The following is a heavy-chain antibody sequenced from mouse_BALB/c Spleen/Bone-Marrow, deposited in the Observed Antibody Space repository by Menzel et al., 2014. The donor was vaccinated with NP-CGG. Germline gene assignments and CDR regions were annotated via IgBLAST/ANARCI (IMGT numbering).Heavy chain of an antibody. V-gene: IGHV2-9-2*01. CDR1: GFSLTSYD. CDR3: VREGDDGAFAY. CDR2: IWTGGGT. Sequence: QVQLQQSGPGLVAPSQSLSITCTVSGFSLTSYDISWIRQPPGKGLEWLGVIWTGGGTNYNATVMARLSISKDNSKNQVFLKMNSLQTDDTAIYYCVREGDDGAFAYWGQGTPVTVSA. D-gene: IGHD2-3*01. J-gene: IGHJ3*01.